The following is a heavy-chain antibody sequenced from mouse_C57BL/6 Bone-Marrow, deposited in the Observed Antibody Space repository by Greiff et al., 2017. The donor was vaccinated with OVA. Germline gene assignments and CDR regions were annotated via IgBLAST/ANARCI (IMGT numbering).Heavy chain of an antibody. V-gene: IGHV14-4*01. Sequence: VQLQQSGAELVRQGASVKLSCTASGFNIKDDYMHWVKQRPEQGLEWIGWIDPENGDTEYASKFQGKATITADTSSNTAYLQLSSLTSEDTAVYYCTTRGPFAYWGQGTLVTVSA. CDR3: TTRGPFAY. CDR1: GFNIKDDY. J-gene: IGHJ3*01. CDR2: IDPENGDT.